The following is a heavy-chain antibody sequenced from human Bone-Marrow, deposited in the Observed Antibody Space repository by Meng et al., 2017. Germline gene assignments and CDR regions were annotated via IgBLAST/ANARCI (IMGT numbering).Heavy chain of an antibody. D-gene: IGHD3-16*02. J-gene: IGHJ4*02. Sequence: ASVKVSCKPSGYTFTAYYIHWVRQAPGQGLEWMGWINPNSGGTNYAQKFQGRVTMTRDTSISTAYMELSRLRSDDTAVYYCARPLLRLGELSLTAGPLAYGFDYWGQGTLVTVSS. CDR3: ARPLLRLGELSLTAGPLAYGFDY. V-gene: IGHV1-2*02. CDR1: GYTFTAYY. CDR2: INPNSGGT.